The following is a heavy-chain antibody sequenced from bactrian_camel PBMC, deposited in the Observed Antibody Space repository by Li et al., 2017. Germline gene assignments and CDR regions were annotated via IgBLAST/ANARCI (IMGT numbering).Heavy chain of an antibody. CDR2: IYTVGDNA. J-gene: IGHJ6*01. CDR3: AVDVWCTVVRYTPSTDVGV. D-gene: IGHD6*01. V-gene: IGHV3S25*01. CDR1: VFTHSTKC. Sequence: QLVESGGGSVQPGGSLRLSCVASVFTHSTKCMGWFRQAPGQEREGVGFIYTVGDNAYYNKPVEGRFTISQDNAKNTVYLQMNELRPEDTAEYYCAVDVWCTVVRYTPSTDVGVWGPGTQVTVS.